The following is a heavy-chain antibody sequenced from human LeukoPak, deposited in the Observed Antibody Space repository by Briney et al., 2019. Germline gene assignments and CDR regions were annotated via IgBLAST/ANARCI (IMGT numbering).Heavy chain of an antibody. CDR1: GFTFSSYG. J-gene: IGHJ4*02. V-gene: IGHV3-30*02. CDR3: AKSVGYSSSYLGY. D-gene: IGHD6-13*01. CDR2: IRFDGRNI. Sequence: GGSLRLSCAASGFTFSSYGMHWVRQAPGKGLEWVAFIRFDGRNIYYADSVKGRFTISRDNSKNTLYLQMNSLRAEDTAVYYCAKSVGYSSSYLGYWRQGTLVTVSS.